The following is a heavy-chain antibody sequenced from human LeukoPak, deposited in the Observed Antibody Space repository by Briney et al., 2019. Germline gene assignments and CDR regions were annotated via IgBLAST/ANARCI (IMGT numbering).Heavy chain of an antibody. V-gene: IGHV3-66*01. CDR3: ARGPTGGDGYFDY. D-gene: IGHD3-16*01. CDR1: EFTVSSNY. Sequence: GGSLRLSCAASEFTVSSNYMSWVRQAPGKGLEWVSVIYSGGSTNYEDSVKGRFSISRDNSKNTLYLQMNSLRAGDTAVYYCARGPTGGDGYFDYWGQGTLVTVSS. CDR2: IYSGGST. J-gene: IGHJ4*02.